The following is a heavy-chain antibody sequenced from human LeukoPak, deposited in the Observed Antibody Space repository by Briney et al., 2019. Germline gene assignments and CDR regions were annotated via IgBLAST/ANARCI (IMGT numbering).Heavy chain of an antibody. Sequence: GASVKVSCKASGGTLSSFAISWVRQAPGQGLEWMGGIIPIFGSVDYAQKFQGRLTITADESTSTAYMDLSSLESEDTAVYYCARLPTGDPLSNDTFDIWGQGTMVTVSS. CDR2: IIPIFGSV. V-gene: IGHV1-69*13. J-gene: IGHJ3*02. CDR1: GGTLSSFA. CDR3: ARLPTGDPLSNDTFDI. D-gene: IGHD7-27*01.